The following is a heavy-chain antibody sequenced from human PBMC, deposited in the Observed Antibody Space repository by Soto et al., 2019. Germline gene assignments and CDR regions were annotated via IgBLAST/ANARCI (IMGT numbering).Heavy chain of an antibody. J-gene: IGHJ6*02. CDR1: GGSFSDYF. CDR2: INHSGST. V-gene: IGHV4-34*01. Sequence: PSETLSLTCAVYGGSFSDYFWTWIRQPPGKGLEWIGEINHSGSTNFNPSLKSRVAISADTSRNQFSLRVTSVTAADTAVYYCARREFASSSFHYYYYAVDVWGQGTTVTVSS. D-gene: IGHD6-6*01. CDR3: ARREFASSSFHYYYYAVDV.